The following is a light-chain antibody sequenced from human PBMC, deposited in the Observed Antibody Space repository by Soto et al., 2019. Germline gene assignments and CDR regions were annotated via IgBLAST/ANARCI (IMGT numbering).Light chain of an antibody. V-gene: IGKV3-15*01. Sequence: EVVMTQSPATLSVSPGERATLSCRASESVSSNLAWYQQRPGQAPRLVIYGASTRATGIPARFSGGGSGTEFTLTISSLQSEDFAVYYCQHRSNWLSLTFGGGTKVEIK. J-gene: IGKJ4*01. CDR1: ESVSSN. CDR2: GAS. CDR3: QHRSNWLSLT.